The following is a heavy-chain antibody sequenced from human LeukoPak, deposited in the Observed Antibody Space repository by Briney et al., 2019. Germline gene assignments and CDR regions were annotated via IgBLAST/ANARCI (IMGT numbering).Heavy chain of an antibody. CDR2: IRYDGSNK. CDR1: GFTFSSYG. D-gene: IGHD5-12*01. CDR3: AKSSGGYSGYDPLGY. Sequence: PGGSLRLSCAASGFTFSSYGMHWVRQAPGKGLEWVTFIRYDGSNKYYADSVKGRFTISRDNSKNTLYLQMNSLRAEDTAVYYCAKSSGGYSGYDPLGYWGQGTLVTVSP. V-gene: IGHV3-30*02. J-gene: IGHJ4*02.